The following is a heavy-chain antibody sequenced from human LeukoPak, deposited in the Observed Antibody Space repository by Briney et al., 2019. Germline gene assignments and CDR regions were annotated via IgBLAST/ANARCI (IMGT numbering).Heavy chain of an antibody. CDR1: GGSISSYY. J-gene: IGHJ4*02. Sequence: SETLSLTCTVSGGSISSYYWSWIRQPPGKGLEWIGYISYSGSTNYNPSLKSRVTISVDTSKNQLSLKLNSVTAADTAVYYCARYIWGSYPTFEDYWGQGSLVTVST. D-gene: IGHD3-16*02. CDR3: ARYIWGSYPTFEDY. CDR2: ISYSGST. V-gene: IGHV4-59*01.